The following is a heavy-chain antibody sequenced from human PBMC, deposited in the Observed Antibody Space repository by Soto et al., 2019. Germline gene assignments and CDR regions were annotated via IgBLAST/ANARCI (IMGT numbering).Heavy chain of an antibody. D-gene: IGHD3-10*01. CDR3: ARGFRKGFNV. Sequence: EVQLVESGGGLVKPGGSLRLSCVASGFTFSGYSIDWVRQAPGKWLEWVSYISGPSIYIYYADSVKGRFTISRDNAKSAVYLQMNSLRAEDTAVYYCARGFRKGFNVWGQGTTVTVSS. CDR1: GFTFSGYS. V-gene: IGHV3-21*01. J-gene: IGHJ6*02. CDR2: ISGPSIYI.